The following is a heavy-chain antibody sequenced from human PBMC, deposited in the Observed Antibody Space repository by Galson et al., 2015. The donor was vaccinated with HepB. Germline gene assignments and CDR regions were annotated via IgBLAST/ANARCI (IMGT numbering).Heavy chain of an antibody. CDR2: ISPNDDYI. Sequence: SLRLSCAASGFTFRSYSMNWVRQAPGKGLEWVSSISPNDDYIYYANSLRGRFSISRDNAENSLYLQINSLRAEDTAVYYCARGGLQKQRSDYFDYWGRGTLVTVSS. D-gene: IGHD1/OR15-1a*01. J-gene: IGHJ4*02. CDR3: ARGGLQKQRSDYFDY. V-gene: IGHV3-21*01. CDR1: GFTFRSYS.